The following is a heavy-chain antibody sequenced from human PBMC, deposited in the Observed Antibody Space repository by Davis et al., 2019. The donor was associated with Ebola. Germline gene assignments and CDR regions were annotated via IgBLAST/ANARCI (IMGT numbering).Heavy chain of an antibody. CDR1: GFTVSSHH. Sequence: ESLKISCAASGFTVSSHHMSWVRPAPGQGLEWVSVIYDHSTAYADSVRGRFIISRDKSNNTLYLEMNSLRVDDTAVYYCATTQWLREFDNWGQGTLVTVSS. CDR3: ATTQWLREFDN. V-gene: IGHV3-53*05. CDR2: IYDHST. D-gene: IGHD6-19*01. J-gene: IGHJ4*02.